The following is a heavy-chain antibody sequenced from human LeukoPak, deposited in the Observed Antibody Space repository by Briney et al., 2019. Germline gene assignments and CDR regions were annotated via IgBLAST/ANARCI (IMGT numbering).Heavy chain of an antibody. CDR2: SKYDGSSA. Sequence: PGGSLRLSCETSGFTLKNYWMSWLRRAPGKGLEWVTRSKYDGSSAMYAESVKGRFNISRDNARGTLYLQMNSLRVDDTAVYYCAKSDWFDPCGRGILVTVSS. CDR1: GFTLKNYW. J-gene: IGHJ5*02. V-gene: IGHV3-74*03. CDR3: AKSDWFDP.